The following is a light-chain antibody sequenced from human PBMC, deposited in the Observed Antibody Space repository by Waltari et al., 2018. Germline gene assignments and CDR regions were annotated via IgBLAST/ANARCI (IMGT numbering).Light chain of an antibody. V-gene: IGLV1-47*01. CDR2: RNH. J-gene: IGLJ3*02. Sequence: QPVLTPPPSASATPGQRVTISCSGSRSNIGSNYVYWYQQLPGTAPKLLIYRNHQRPSGVPDRFSGSKSGTSASLAISGLRSEDEADYYCAAWDDSLSGRVFGGGTKVTVL. CDR3: AAWDDSLSGRV. CDR1: RSNIGSNY.